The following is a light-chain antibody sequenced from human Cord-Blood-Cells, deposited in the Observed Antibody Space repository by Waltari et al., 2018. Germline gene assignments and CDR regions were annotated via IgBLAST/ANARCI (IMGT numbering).Light chain of an antibody. V-gene: IGKV1-39*01. CDR3: RKRYSTTCK. J-gene: IGKJ1*01. CDR1: QSIRSY. Sequence: DIQMTQSPSSLSASVGDRVTITSRARQSIRSYFNRYPQKPGKAPKRLIYAASSLQSGVPSRFSDSGSGTDFTLTISSLQPEDCATYYWRKRYSTTCKFGHGTKVEIK. CDR2: AAS.